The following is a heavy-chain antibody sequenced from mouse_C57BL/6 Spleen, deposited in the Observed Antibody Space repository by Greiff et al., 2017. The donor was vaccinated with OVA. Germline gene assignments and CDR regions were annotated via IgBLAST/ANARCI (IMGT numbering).Heavy chain of an antibody. D-gene: IGHD2-4*01. CDR2: INPSSGYT. J-gene: IGHJ2*01. CDR3: ARSDYDYDGSTGYYFDY. V-gene: IGHV1-7*01. Sequence: QVQLKQSGAELAKPGASVKLSCKASGYTFTSYWMHWVKQRPGQGLEWIGYINPSSGYTKYNQKFKDKATLTADKSSSTAYMQLSSLTYEDSAVYYCARSDYDYDGSTGYYFDYWGQGTTLTVSS. CDR1: GYTFTSYW.